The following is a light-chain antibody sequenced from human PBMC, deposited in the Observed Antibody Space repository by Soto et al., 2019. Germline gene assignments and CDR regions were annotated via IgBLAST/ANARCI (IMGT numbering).Light chain of an antibody. V-gene: IGKV3-11*01. CDR3: QQRSEWPIT. J-gene: IGKJ5*01. CDR1: QSVSRF. CDR2: DAS. Sequence: EVVLTQSPATLSLSPGERATLSCRASQSVSRFLAWYQQKPGQAPRLLIFDASNRATGIPARFSASGSGTDFTLTSSSLESEDSAVYYCQQRSEWPITFGQGTRLDI.